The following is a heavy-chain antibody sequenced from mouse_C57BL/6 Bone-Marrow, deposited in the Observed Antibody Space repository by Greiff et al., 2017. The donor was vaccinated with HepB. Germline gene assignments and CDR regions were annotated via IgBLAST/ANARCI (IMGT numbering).Heavy chain of an antibody. Sequence: VQLQQSGPELVKPGASVKIPCKASGYTFTDYNMDWVKQSHGKSLEWIGDINPNNGGTIYNQKFKGKATLTVDKSSSTAYMELRSLTSEDTAVYYCARRGGGSRRYFDVWGTGTTVTVSS. CDR3: ARRGGGSRRYFDV. V-gene: IGHV1-18*01. CDR2: INPNNGGT. CDR1: GYTFTDYN. J-gene: IGHJ1*03. D-gene: IGHD1-1*01.